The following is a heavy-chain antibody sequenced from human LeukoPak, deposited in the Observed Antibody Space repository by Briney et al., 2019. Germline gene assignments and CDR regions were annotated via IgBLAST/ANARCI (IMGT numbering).Heavy chain of an antibody. CDR2: ISSSGSTI. J-gene: IGHJ4*02. CDR3: ARSYYYDSSGIPNDY. V-gene: IGHV3-48*03. CDR1: GFTFSSYE. Sequence: GGSLRLSCAASGFTFSSYEMNWVRQAPGKGLEWVSYISSSGSTIYYADSAKGRFTISRDNAKNSLYLQMNSLRAEDTAVYYCARSYYYDSSGIPNDYWGQGTLVTVSS. D-gene: IGHD3-22*01.